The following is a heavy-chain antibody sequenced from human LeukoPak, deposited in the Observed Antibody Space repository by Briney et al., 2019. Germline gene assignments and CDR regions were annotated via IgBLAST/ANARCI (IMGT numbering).Heavy chain of an antibody. J-gene: IGHJ6*03. CDR2: IDHSGSA. CDR3: ARGSIAYYYMDV. Sequence: SETLSLTCTVSGGSISSYYWSWLRQPPGKGLEWIGYIDHSGSASYNPSLKSRVTISVDTSENQFSLWLNSVTAADTAVYYCARGSIAYYYMDVWGKGTTVTISS. CDR1: GGSISSYY. V-gene: IGHV4-59*01. D-gene: IGHD3-22*01.